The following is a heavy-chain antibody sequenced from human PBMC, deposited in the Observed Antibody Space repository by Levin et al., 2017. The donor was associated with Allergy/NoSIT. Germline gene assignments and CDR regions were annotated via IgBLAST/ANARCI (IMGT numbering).Heavy chain of an antibody. D-gene: IGHD6-6*01. V-gene: IGHV4-31*03. CDR3: ARDSRAARRVMDV. CDR2: ISYSGET. Sequence: PSETLSLTCTVSGGSISSGGYYWSWVRQRPGTGLEWVGYISYSGETSYNPSLQSRLTISEDTSKDQFSLKLRSVTAADTAVYYCARDSRAARRVMDVWGQGTTVTVSS. CDR1: GGSISSGGYY. J-gene: IGHJ6*02.